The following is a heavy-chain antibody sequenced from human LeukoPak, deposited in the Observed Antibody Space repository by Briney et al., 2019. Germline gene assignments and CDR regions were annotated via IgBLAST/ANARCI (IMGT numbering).Heavy chain of an antibody. V-gene: IGHV3-9*01. CDR3: AKDGDSSGWYMYYFDY. CDR1: GFTFDDYA. D-gene: IGHD6-19*01. J-gene: IGHJ4*02. Sequence: GGSLRLSCAASGFTFDDYAMHWVRQAPGKGLEWVSGISWNSGSIGYADSVKGRFTIFRDNAKNSLYLQMNSLRAEDTALYYCAKDGDSSGWYMYYFDYWGQGTLVTVSS. CDR2: ISWNSGSI.